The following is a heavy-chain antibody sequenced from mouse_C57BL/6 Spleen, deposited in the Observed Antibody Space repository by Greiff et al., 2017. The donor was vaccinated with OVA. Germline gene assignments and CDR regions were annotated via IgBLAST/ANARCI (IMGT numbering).Heavy chain of an antibody. CDR2: IYPGDGDT. V-gene: IGHV1-82*01. CDR1: GYAFSSSW. CDR3: ARYGNYVYYFDY. D-gene: IGHD2-1*01. Sequence: QVQLQQSGPELVKPGASVKISCKASGYAFSSSWMNWVKQRPGKGLEWIGRIYPGDGDTNYNGKFKGKATLTADKSSSTAYMQLSSLTSEDSAVYFCARYGNYVYYFDYWGQGTTRTVSS. J-gene: IGHJ2*01.